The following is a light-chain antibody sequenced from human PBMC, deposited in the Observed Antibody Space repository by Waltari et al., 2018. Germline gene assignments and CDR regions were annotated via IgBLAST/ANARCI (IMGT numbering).Light chain of an antibody. V-gene: IGKV3-20*01. CDR3: QHYVRLPVT. Sequence: EIVLTQSPGTLSLSPGERATVSCRASQSVSKYLAWYRLKPGQAPRLLIYDASKRATGIPDRFSGSGSGTDCSLTISRLEPEDFAVYYCQHYVRLPVTFGQGTKVEIK. J-gene: IGKJ1*01. CDR2: DAS. CDR1: QSVSKY.